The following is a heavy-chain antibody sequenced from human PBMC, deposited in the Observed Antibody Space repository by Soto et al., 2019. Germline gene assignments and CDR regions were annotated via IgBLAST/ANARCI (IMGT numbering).Heavy chain of an antibody. CDR3: TRASPYASRLSDY. Sequence: GGSLRLSCTASGFTFGDYAMSWFRQAPGKGLEWVGFIRSKAYGGTTEYAASVKGRFTISRDDSKSIAYLQMNSLKTEDTAVYYCTRASPYASRLSDYWGQGTLVTVSS. CDR1: GFTFGDYA. D-gene: IGHD2-2*01. V-gene: IGHV3-49*03. CDR2: IRSKAYGGTT. J-gene: IGHJ4*02.